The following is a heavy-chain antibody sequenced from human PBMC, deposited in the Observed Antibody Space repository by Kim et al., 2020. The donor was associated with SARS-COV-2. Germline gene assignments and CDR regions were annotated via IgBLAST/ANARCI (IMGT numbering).Heavy chain of an antibody. V-gene: IGHV3-53*01. Sequence: GGSTYYADSVKGRFTISRDNSKNALYLQMNSLGAEDTAVYYCARVDAFDIWGQGTMVTVSS. CDR3: ARVDAFDI. J-gene: IGHJ3*02. CDR2: GGST.